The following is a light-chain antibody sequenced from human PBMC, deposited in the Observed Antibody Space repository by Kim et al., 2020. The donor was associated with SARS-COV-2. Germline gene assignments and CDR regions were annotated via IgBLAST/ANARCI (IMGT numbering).Light chain of an antibody. CDR2: GAY. J-gene: IGKJ4*01. Sequence: ASVGDRVTITCQASQDISKNLNWYQQKPGRAPKVLIYGAYNLETGVPSRFSGSVSGTHFTLTISSLQAEDIATYYCQQYENLPLTFGGGTKVDIK. V-gene: IGKV1-33*01. CDR3: QQYENLPLT. CDR1: QDISKN.